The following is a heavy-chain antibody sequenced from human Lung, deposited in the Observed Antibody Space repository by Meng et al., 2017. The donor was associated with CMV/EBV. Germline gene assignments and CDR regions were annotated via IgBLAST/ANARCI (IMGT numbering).Heavy chain of an antibody. J-gene: IGHJ3*02. Sequence: SCAASGFTFSSYAMSWVRQAPGKGLEWVSAISGSGGSTYYADSVKGRFTISRDNSKNMLYQQMNSLRAEDTAVYYCAKDPLYPTGLRGAFDIWGQGTMVT. D-gene: IGHD2-2*02. CDR2: ISGSGGST. CDR1: GFTFSSYA. V-gene: IGHV3-23*01. CDR3: AKDPLYPTGLRGAFDI.